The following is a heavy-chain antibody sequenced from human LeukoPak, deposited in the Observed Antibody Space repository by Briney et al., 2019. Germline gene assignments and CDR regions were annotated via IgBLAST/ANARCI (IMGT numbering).Heavy chain of an antibody. CDR2: IRGGGGST. V-gene: IGHV3-23*01. Sequence: GGSLRLSCAASGFTFSSYAMSWVRQAAGKGLEWVSAIRGGGGSTYYADSVKGRFTISRDNSKNTLYLQMNSLRAEDTAVYYCAKDDSSGYYDAGVDYWGQGTLVTVSS. D-gene: IGHD3-22*01. CDR3: AKDDSSGYYDAGVDY. CDR1: GFTFSSYA. J-gene: IGHJ4*02.